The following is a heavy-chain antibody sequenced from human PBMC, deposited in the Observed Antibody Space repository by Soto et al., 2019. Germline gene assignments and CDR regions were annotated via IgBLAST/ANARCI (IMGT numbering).Heavy chain of an antibody. CDR3: STSGYGGFDY. CDR1: GFDFITTW. Sequence: GGSLRLSCAASGFDFITTWMNWVRLAPGKGLEWVARIKSKNDGGTLDYASPVKGRFTISRDDSKKTSYLQMNSLKTEDTAIYYCSTSGYGGFDYWGQGVLVTVSS. CDR2: IKSKNDGGTL. J-gene: IGHJ4*02. D-gene: IGHD5-12*01. V-gene: IGHV3-15*07.